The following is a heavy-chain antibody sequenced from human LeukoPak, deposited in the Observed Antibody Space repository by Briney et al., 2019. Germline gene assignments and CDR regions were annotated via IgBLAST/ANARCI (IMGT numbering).Heavy chain of an antibody. Sequence: ASVKVSCKASGGTFSSYAISWVRQAPGQGLEWMGGIIPIFGTANYAQKFQGGVTITTDESTSTAYMELSSLRSEDTAVYYCAGGQYDYVWGSYRTLTNFDYWGQGTLVTVSS. J-gene: IGHJ4*02. V-gene: IGHV1-69*05. D-gene: IGHD3-16*02. CDR3: AGGQYDYVWGSYRTLTNFDY. CDR1: GGTFSSYA. CDR2: IIPIFGTA.